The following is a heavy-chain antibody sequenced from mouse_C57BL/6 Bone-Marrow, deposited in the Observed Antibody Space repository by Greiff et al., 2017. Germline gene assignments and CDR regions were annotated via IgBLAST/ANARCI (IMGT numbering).Heavy chain of an antibody. CDR3: AREIYYYGGSSY. V-gene: IGHV1-66*01. CDR2: IYPGSGNT. CDR1: GYSFTSYY. Sequence: LVEPGASVKISCKASGYSFTSYYIPWVKQRPGQGLEWIGWIYPGSGNTKYNEKFKGKATLTADTSSSTAYMQLSSLTSEDSAVYYCAREIYYYGGSSYWGQGTLVTVSA. J-gene: IGHJ3*01. D-gene: IGHD1-1*01.